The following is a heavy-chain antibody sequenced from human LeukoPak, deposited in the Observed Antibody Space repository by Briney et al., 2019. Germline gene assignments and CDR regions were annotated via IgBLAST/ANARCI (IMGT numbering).Heavy chain of an antibody. CDR2: ISSSGSTM. CDR3: ARYTLISDYDFWSGYYNGPFDF. V-gene: IGHV3-11*04. J-gene: IGHJ4*02. CDR1: GFTFNDYY. D-gene: IGHD3-3*01. Sequence: GGSLRLSCEASGFTFNDYYMSWVRQAPGEGLEWLSYISSSGSTMYYADSVKGRFTISRDNAKNSLYLRMNSLRVEDTAVYYCARYTLISDYDFWSGYYNGPFDFWGQGTLVTVSS.